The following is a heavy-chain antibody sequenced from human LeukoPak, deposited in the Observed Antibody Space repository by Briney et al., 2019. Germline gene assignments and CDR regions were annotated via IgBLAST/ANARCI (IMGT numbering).Heavy chain of an antibody. D-gene: IGHD2-15*01. CDR3: VRDFGYCSGGNCYTVLDY. V-gene: IGHV3-7*01. J-gene: IGHJ4*02. CDR2: IKRDGSEK. CDR1: GFTFSSYG. Sequence: GGSLRLSCAASGFTFSSYGMSWVRQAPGKGLEWVANIKRDGSEKDYVDSVKGRFTISRDNAKNSLFLQMNNLRAEDTAVYYCVRDFGYCSGGNCYTVLDYWGQGALVTVSS.